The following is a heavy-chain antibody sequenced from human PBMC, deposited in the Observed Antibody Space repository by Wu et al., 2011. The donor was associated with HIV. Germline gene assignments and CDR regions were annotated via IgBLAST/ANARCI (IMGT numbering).Heavy chain of an antibody. CDR3: ARDYNFWSGYYSIWDY. Sequence: QVQLVQSGSEVKKPGSSVKVSCKASGGTFNSYGISWVRQAPGQGLEWMGGIIPMFGTAKYAQKFQGRVTITADKSTSTAYMELSSLRSEDTAVYYCARDYNFWSGYYSIWDYWGQGTLVTVSS. D-gene: IGHD3-3*01. J-gene: IGHJ4*02. V-gene: IGHV1-69*06. CDR1: GGTFNSYG. CDR2: IIPMFGTA.